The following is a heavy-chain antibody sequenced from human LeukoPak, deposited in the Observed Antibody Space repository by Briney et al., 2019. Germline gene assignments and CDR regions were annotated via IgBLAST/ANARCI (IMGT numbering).Heavy chain of an antibody. D-gene: IGHD5-18*01. CDR2: INTNTGNP. J-gene: IGHJ3*02. CDR1: GYTFTSYA. V-gene: IGHV7-4-1*02. CDR3: AREAQLWLRGAFDI. Sequence: GASVKVSCKASGYTFTSYAMNWVRQAPGQGLEWMGWINTNTGNPTYAQGFTGRFVFSLDTSVSTAYLQISSLKAEDTAVYYCAREAQLWLRGAFDIWGQGTMVTVSS.